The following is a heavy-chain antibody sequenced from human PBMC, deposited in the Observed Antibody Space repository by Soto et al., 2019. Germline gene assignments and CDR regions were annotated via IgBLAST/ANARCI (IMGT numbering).Heavy chain of an antibody. CDR1: GGSISTYY. Sequence: QVQLQQSGPGLVKPSETLSLTCTVSGGSISTYYWSWIRQPPGKGLEWIGYSYYGGSANYNPSLESRVTISLDRSKQQFSLRLNSVTAADTAVYYCSRGGHCTDGVCSALDYWGQGTLVTVSS. J-gene: IGHJ4*02. CDR2: SYYGGSA. CDR3: SRGGHCTDGVCSALDY. D-gene: IGHD2-8*01. V-gene: IGHV4-59*08.